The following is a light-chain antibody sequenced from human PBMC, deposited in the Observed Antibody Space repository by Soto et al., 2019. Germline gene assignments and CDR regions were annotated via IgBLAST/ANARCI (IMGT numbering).Light chain of an antibody. CDR3: CSYAGSSTLV. CDR2: EGS. CDR1: SSDVGSYNL. J-gene: IGLJ1*01. V-gene: IGLV2-23*01. Sequence: QSVLTQPASVSGSPGQSITISCTGTSSDVGSYNLVSWYQRHPGKAPKLMIYEGSKRPSGVSNRFSGSKSGNTASLTISGLQAEDEADYYCCSYAGSSTLVFGTGTKLTVL.